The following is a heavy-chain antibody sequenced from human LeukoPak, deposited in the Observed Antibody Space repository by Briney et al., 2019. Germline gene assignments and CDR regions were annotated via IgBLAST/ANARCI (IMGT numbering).Heavy chain of an antibody. Sequence: GGSLRLSCEASGFIFSTYAMSWVRQAPGKGLEWVAFIRYDGSNKNYADSVKGRFTISRDNSKNTLYLQMNSLRAEDTAVYYCATHNVDTDMVLTYWGQGTLVTVSS. CDR3: ATHNVDTDMVLTY. J-gene: IGHJ4*02. V-gene: IGHV3-30*02. CDR2: IRYDGSNK. CDR1: GFIFSTYA. D-gene: IGHD5-18*01.